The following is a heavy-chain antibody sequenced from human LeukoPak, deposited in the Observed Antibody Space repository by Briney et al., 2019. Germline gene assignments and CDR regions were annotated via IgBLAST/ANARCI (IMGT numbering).Heavy chain of an antibody. J-gene: IGHJ6*02. Sequence: PGRSLRLSCAASGFTFSSHGMHWVRQAPGKGLEWVSVISDSGTDTYYADSVRGRFTISRDNSKTTLYLQMNSLRAEDTAVYYCARARSYYYGLDVWGQGTTVTVSS. CDR2: ISDSGTDT. CDR3: ARARSYYYGLDV. CDR1: GFTFSSHG. V-gene: IGHV3-23*01.